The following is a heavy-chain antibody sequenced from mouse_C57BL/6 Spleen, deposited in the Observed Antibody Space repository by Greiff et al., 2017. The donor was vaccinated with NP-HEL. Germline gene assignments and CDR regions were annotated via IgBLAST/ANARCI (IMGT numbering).Heavy chain of an antibody. CDR2: IHPNSGST. J-gene: IGHJ4*01. CDR1: GYTFTSYW. D-gene: IGHD1-1*01. Sequence: QVQLQQPGAELVKPGASVKLSCKASGYTFTSYWMHSVKQRPGQGLEWIGMIHPNSGSTNYNEKFKSKATLTVDKSSSTAYMQLSSLTSEDSAVYYCARESITTVVATGAMDYWGQGTSVTVSS. V-gene: IGHV1-64*01. CDR3: ARESITTVVATGAMDY.